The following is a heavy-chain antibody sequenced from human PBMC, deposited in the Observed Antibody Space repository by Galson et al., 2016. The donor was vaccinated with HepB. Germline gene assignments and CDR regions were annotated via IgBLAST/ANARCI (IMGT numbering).Heavy chain of an antibody. J-gene: IGHJ6*02. CDR1: GYSFTNFW. D-gene: IGHD3-9*01. V-gene: IGHV5-51*01. CDR2: IHPSDSDT. Sequence: QSGAEVKKPGESLKISCKASGYSFTNFWIGWVRQMPGKGLEWMGVIHPSDSDTKSSPSIHGRVNISVAKSITTVYLQWSNLKASDTAMYVCARHFDPPPNHFYYYGMDVWGQGTTVTVSS. CDR3: ARHFDPPPNHFYYYGMDV.